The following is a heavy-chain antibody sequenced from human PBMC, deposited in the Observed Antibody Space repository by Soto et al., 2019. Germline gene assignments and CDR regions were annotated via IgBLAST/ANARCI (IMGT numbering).Heavy chain of an antibody. CDR2: MNPNSGNT. J-gene: IGHJ4*02. V-gene: IGHV1-8*01. CDR3: ARGRVPHDYGGNSG. Sequence: QVQLVQSGAEVKKPGASVKVSCKASGYTFTSYDINWVRQATGQGLEWMGWMNPNSGNTGYAQKFQGRVTXXRXTXXSTAYMELSSLRSEDTAVYYCARGRVPHDYGGNSGWGQGTLVTVSS. CDR1: GYTFTSYD. D-gene: IGHD4-17*01.